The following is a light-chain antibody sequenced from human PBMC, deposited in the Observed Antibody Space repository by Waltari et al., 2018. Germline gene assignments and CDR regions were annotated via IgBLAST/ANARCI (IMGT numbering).Light chain of an antibody. CDR3: CSYAGSSTVV. CDR2: EVI. V-gene: IGLV2-23*02. Sequence: QSALTQPASVSGSPGQSITISCTGTSSDVGTYNLVSWYQQHPGQAPKLMIYEVIKRPSGVSNRFSGSKSGNTASLTISGLQAEDEADYYCCSYAGSSTVVFGGGTKLTVL. J-gene: IGLJ2*01. CDR1: SSDVGTYNL.